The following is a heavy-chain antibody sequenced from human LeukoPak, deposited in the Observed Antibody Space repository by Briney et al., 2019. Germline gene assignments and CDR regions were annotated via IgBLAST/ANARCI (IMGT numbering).Heavy chain of an antibody. V-gene: IGHV4-39*01. Sequence: PSETLSLTCTVSGGSISSSSYYWGWIRQPPGKGLEWIGSIYYSGSTYYNPSLKSRVTISVDTSKNQFFLKLSSVTAADTAVYYCARNPHAATIDYWGQGTLVTVSS. CDR2: IYYSGST. CDR3: ARNPHAATIDY. D-gene: IGHD5-24*01. CDR1: GGSISSSSYY. J-gene: IGHJ4*02.